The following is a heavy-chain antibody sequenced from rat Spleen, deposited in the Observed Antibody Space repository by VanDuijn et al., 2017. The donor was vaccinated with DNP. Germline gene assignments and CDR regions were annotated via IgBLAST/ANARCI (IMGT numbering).Heavy chain of an antibody. V-gene: IGHV5-7*01. CDR3: ARHNDFGGGRWDY. Sequence: EVQLVESGGGLVQPGRSLKLSCAASGFTFSDYNMVWVRQAPKKGLEWVVTISYDGSNTYYRDSVKGRFTISGDDAKSTLYLQMDSLRSEDTATYYCARHNDFGGGRWDYWGQGVIVTVSS. CDR1: GFTFSDYN. J-gene: IGHJ2*01. CDR2: ISYDGSNT. D-gene: IGHD4-3*01.